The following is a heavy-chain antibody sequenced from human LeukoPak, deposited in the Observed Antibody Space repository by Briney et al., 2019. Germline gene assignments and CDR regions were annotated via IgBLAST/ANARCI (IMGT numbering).Heavy chain of an antibody. V-gene: IGHV3-53*01. CDR1: GFTVSSNY. D-gene: IGHD6-19*01. CDR3: ASGKAVAGNDY. J-gene: IGHJ4*02. Sequence: PGGSLRLSCAASGFTVSSNYMSWVRQAPGKGLEWVSVIYSGGSTYYADSVKGRFTISRDNSKNTLYLQMNSLRAEDTAVYYYASGKAVAGNDYWGQGTLVTVSS. CDR2: IYSGGST.